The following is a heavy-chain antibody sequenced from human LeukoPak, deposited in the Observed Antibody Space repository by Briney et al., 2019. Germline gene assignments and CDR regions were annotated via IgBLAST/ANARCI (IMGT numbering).Heavy chain of an antibody. V-gene: IGHV3-48*01. CDR3: AKEAYSYGYFDS. CDR2: ISSSSSTI. Sequence: PGGSLRLSCAASGFTFSSYSMNWVRQAPGKGLEWVSYISSSSSTIYYADSVKGRFTISRDNAKNSLYLQMNSLRAEDTALYYCAKEAYSYGYFDSWGLGTLVTVSS. J-gene: IGHJ4*02. CDR1: GFTFSSYS. D-gene: IGHD5-18*01.